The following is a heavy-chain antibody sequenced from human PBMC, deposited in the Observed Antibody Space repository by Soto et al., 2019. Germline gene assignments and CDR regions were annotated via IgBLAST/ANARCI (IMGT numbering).Heavy chain of an antibody. Sequence: GGSLRLSCAASGFTFSSYTMHWVRQAPGKGLEWVALISYDGSNKYYADSVRGRFTISRDNSKNTLYLQTNSLRTEDTAVYYCARDAAGYCTWCPDMGDWGQGTTVTVSS. CDR1: GFTFSSYT. V-gene: IGHV3-30-3*01. D-gene: IGHD2-8*01. CDR2: ISYDGSNK. CDR3: ARDAAGYCTWCPDMGD. J-gene: IGHJ6*02.